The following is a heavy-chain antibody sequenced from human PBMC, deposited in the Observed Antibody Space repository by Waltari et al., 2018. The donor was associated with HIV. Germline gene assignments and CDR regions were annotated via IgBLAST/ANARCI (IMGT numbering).Heavy chain of an antibody. Sequence: EVQLLESGGGLVQPGGSLRLSCAASGFTFSSYAMSWVRQAPGKGLEWVSAISGSGGSTYHADTWKVRFTISRDKSKNTLYLQMNSLRAEDTAVYYCAKESLSSSSSSYWGQGTLVTVSS. CDR3: AKESLSSSSSSY. V-gene: IGHV3-23*01. CDR2: ISGSGGST. J-gene: IGHJ4*02. D-gene: IGHD6-6*01. CDR1: GFTFSSYA.